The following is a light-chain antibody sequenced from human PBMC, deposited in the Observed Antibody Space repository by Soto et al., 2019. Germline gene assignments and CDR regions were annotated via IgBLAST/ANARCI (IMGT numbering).Light chain of an antibody. V-gene: IGKV3-20*01. J-gene: IGKJ5*01. Sequence: EIVLTQSPGTLSLSPGERATLSCKASQSVSSSYLAWYQQRPGQAPRLLVYGASSRATGIPDGFSGRGSGTDFTLTISRLEPEDFAVYYCQQYGSSPPITFGQGTRLEIK. CDR1: QSVSSSY. CDR2: GAS. CDR3: QQYGSSPPIT.